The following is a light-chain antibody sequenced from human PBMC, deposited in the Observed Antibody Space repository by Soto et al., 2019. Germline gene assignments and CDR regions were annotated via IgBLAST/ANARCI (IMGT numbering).Light chain of an antibody. Sequence: EIVLTQSPGTLSFSPGERANLSCRASQSVSSSYLAWYQQKPGQAPRLLIYGASSRATGIPDRFSGSGSGTDFTLTISRLEPEDFAVYYCQQYGSSPRTFGQGTKVDIK. CDR1: QSVSSSY. V-gene: IGKV3-20*01. CDR2: GAS. CDR3: QQYGSSPRT. J-gene: IGKJ1*01.